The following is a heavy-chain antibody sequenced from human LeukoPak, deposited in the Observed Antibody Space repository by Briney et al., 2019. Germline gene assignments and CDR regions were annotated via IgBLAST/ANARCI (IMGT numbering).Heavy chain of an antibody. J-gene: IGHJ3*02. CDR1: GGAISSGGYS. D-gene: IGHD4-17*01. V-gene: IGHV4-30-2*01. CDR3: ASTTDDYGDNMDAFDI. CDR2: IYHSGST. Sequence: PSETLSLTCAVSGGAISSGGYSGSWIRQPPGKGLEWVGYIYHSGSTYYNPSLNGRVTISVDRSKNQFSLKLSSVTAADTAVYYRASTTDDYGDNMDAFDIWGQGTMVTVSS.